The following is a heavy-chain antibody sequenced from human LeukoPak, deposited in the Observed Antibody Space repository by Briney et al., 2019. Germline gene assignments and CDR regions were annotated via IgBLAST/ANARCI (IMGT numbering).Heavy chain of an antibody. J-gene: IGHJ3*01. CDR3: ARLGYSGTHYGAFDV. V-gene: IGHV4-39*01. CDR2: FCYSRST. Sequence: SETLSLTCSVSGDSMNSSHYYWGWIRQPPGKGLEYNGCFCYSRSTYYNPSLKSRVTISVDTSKNQFSLNLSSVTAADTAVYYCARLGYSGTHYGAFDVWGQGTMVTVSS. D-gene: IGHD1-26*01. CDR1: GDSMNSSHYY.